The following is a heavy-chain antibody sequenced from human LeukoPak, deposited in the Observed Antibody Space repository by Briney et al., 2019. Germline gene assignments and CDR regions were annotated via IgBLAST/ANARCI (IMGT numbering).Heavy chain of an antibody. CDR1: GGSISSGDYY. Sequence: PSETLSLTCTVSGGSISSGDYYWSWIRQPPGKGLEWIGYIFYSGSTNYNPSLKSRVTISVDTSKNQFSLKLSSVTAADTAVYYCARHNRNPPLYCSSTSCSRWGQGTLVTVSS. D-gene: IGHD2-2*01. V-gene: IGHV4-30-4*01. CDR3: ARHNRNPPLYCSSTSCSR. J-gene: IGHJ4*02. CDR2: IFYSGST.